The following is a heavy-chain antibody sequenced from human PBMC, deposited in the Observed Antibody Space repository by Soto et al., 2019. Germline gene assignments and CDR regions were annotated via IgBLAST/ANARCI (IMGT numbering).Heavy chain of an antibody. CDR1: EFTFSSYG. V-gene: IGHV3-30*03. CDR2: ISYDGNNK. D-gene: IGHD3-22*01. Sequence: QVQLVESGGGVVQPGRSLTLSCAASEFTFSSYGIHWVRQAPGKGLEGVAIISYDGNNKQYADSVKGRFTISRDNSKRTVHLQMNSLRVEDTAVYYCARDTYYHDSSGYYVFDYWGQGTLVTVST. J-gene: IGHJ4*02. CDR3: ARDTYYHDSSGYYVFDY.